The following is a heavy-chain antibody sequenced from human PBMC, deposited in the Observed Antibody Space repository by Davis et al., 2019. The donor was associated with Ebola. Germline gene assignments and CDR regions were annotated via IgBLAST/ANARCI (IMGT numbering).Heavy chain of an antibody. D-gene: IGHD5-18*01. CDR3: ATTRAGYSYASGGSFDY. CDR1: GFTFRSYA. V-gene: IGHV3-23*01. Sequence: PGGSLRLSCAASGFTFRSYAMNWVRQAPGKGLEWVSGISGVGYNTYYADSVKGRFTISRDKSKNTLYLQMNSLRAEDTAVYYCATTRAGYSYASGGSFDYWGQGTLVTVSS. J-gene: IGHJ4*02. CDR2: ISGVGYNT.